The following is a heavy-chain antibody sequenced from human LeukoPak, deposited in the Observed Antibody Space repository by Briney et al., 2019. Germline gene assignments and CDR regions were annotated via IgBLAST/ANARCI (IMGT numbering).Heavy chain of an antibody. CDR3: ARQGYISGQGFRNNWFDP. CDR1: GFAFSSYSMN. Sequence: GSLRFSCAASGFAFSSYSMNWVRQPPGKGLEWIGTIFYSGSTYYNPSLRSRVTMSVDTSKNQFSLRLSSVTAADTAVYYCARQGYISGQGFRNNWFDPWGQGSLVTVSS. D-gene: IGHD6-19*01. J-gene: IGHJ5*02. CDR2: IFYSGST. V-gene: IGHV4-59*04.